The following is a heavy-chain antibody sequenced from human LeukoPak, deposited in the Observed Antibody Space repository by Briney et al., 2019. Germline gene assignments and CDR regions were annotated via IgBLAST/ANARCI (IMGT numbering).Heavy chain of an antibody. CDR3: ARGAGGTYYYDSSGYSDDAFDI. D-gene: IGHD3-22*01. V-gene: IGHV3-21*01. CDR1: GFAFSSYS. Sequence: PGGSLRLSCAASGFAFSSYSMNWVRQAPGKGLEWVSSISSSSSYIYYADSVKCRFTISRDNAKNSLYLQMNSLRAEDTAVYYCARGAGGTYYYDSSGYSDDAFDIWGQGTMVTVSS. CDR2: ISSSSSYI. J-gene: IGHJ3*02.